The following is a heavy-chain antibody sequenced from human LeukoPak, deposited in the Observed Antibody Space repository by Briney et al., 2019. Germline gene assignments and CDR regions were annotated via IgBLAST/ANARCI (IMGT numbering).Heavy chain of an antibody. V-gene: IGHV3-30-3*01. CDR2: ISYDGSNK. J-gene: IGHJ4*02. Sequence: GGSLRLSCAASGFTFSSYAMHWVRQAPGKGLEWVAVISYDGSNKYYADSVKGRFTISRDNSKNTLYLQMNSLRAEDTAVYYCARVLGLYSGYDVWGQGTLVTVSS. CDR3: ARVLGLYSGYDV. D-gene: IGHD5-12*01. CDR1: GFTFSSYA.